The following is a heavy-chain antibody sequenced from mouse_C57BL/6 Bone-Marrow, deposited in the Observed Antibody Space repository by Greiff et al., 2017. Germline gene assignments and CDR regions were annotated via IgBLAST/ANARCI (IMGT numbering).Heavy chain of an antibody. CDR2: INPTNGGT. CDR3: ARDYYGSSWYFDY. CDR1: GYTFPDYY. J-gene: IGHJ2*01. V-gene: IGHV1-26*01. D-gene: IGHD1-1*01. Sequence: VQLQQSGPELVKPGASVKISCKASGYTFPDYYMNWVKQSHGKSLEWIGDINPTNGGTSYNQKLKGKATLTVDKSSSTAYMELRSLTSEDSAVYYCARDYYGSSWYFDYWGQGTILTVSS.